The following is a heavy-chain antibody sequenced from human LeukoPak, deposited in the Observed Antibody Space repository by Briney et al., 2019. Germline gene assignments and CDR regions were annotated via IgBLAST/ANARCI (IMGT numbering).Heavy chain of an antibody. Sequence: PGGSLRLSCAASGFTFSSYVMSWVRQAPGKGLEWVSAITDGGDKTYYPESAKGQFTISRDNSKSTLYLQINSLRAEDTAVYFCARGDRSTGWIYRGQGTLVTVSS. J-gene: IGHJ4*02. D-gene: IGHD2-8*02. V-gene: IGHV3-23*01. CDR3: ARGDRSTGWIY. CDR2: ITDGGDKT. CDR1: GFTFSSYV.